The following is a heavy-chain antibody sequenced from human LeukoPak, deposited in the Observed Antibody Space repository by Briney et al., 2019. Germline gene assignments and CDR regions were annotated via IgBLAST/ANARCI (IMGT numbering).Heavy chain of an antibody. CDR2: FGTRSTSI. Sequence: GGSLRLSCTASGFTFSGYSMNWIRQAPGKGLEWVSSFGTRSTSIYHAGSVKGRFAISRDNAKNSLYLQMNSLRAEDTALYYCAREVSEGFDFWGQGTLVTISS. CDR3: AREVSEGFDF. J-gene: IGHJ4*02. D-gene: IGHD3-22*01. CDR1: GFTFSGYS. V-gene: IGHV3-21*01.